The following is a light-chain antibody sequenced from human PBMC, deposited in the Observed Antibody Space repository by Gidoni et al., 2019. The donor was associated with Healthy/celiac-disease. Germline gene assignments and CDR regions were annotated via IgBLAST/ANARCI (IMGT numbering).Light chain of an antibody. CDR3: QQSYSTPRT. CDR2: AAS. J-gene: IGKJ1*01. Sequence: DIQMTQSPSSLSAFVGDRVTSTCRASQSIRSSLNWYQKKPGKAPKLLIYAASSLQSGVPSRFSCSGSGTDFTLTISSLQPEDFATYYCQQSYSTPRTFGQGTKVEIK. V-gene: IGKV1-39*01. CDR1: QSIRSS.